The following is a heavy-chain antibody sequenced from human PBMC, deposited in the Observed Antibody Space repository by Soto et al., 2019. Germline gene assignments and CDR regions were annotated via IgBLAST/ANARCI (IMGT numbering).Heavy chain of an antibody. CDR3: AKDDAFTMIAVAPQSLDY. V-gene: IGHV3-30*18. J-gene: IGHJ4*02. CDR2: ISYDGSNK. CDR1: GFTFSSYG. D-gene: IGHD3-22*01. Sequence: PGGSLRLSCAASGFTFSSYGMHWVRQAPGKGLEWVAVISYDGSNKYYADSVKGRFTISRDNSKNTLYLQMNSLRAEDTAVYYCAKDDAFTMIAVAPQSLDYWGQGTLVTVSS.